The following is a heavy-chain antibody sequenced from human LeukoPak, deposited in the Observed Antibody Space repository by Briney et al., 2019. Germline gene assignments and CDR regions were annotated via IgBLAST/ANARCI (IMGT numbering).Heavy chain of an antibody. D-gene: IGHD1-1*01. Sequence: ASVKVSCKVSGYTLTELSMHWVRQAPGKGLEWMGGFDPEDGETIYAQKFQGRVTMTEDASTDTAYMELSSLRSEDTAVYYCATGTEVAGSFDYWGQGTLVTVSS. CDR2: FDPEDGET. V-gene: IGHV1-24*01. J-gene: IGHJ4*02. CDR3: ATGTEVAGSFDY. CDR1: GYTLTELS.